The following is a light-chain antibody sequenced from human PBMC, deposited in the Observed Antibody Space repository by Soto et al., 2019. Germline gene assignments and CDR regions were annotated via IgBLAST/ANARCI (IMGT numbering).Light chain of an antibody. Sequence: QLVLTQSPSASASLGASVTLTCTLSSGHSSYAIACHQQQPEKGPRYLLKLNSDGSHSKGDGIPDRFSGSSSGAERYLTISSLQSEDEADYYCQTWGTGIRVVFGGGTKLTVL. CDR3: QTWGTGIRVV. CDR1: SGHSSYA. CDR2: LNSDGSH. V-gene: IGLV4-69*01. J-gene: IGLJ2*01.